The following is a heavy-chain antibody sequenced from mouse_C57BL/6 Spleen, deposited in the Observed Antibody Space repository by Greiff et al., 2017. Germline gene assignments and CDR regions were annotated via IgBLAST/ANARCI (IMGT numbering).Heavy chain of an antibody. D-gene: IGHD2-4*01. CDR2: MYPRDGST. CDR3: ARRGYDYDHFDY. Sequence: QVQLKESGPELVKPGASVKLSCKASGYTFTSYDINWVKQRPGQGLEWIGWMYPRDGSTKYNEKFKGKATLTVDTSSSTAYMELHSLTSEDSAVYFCARRGYDYDHFDYWGQGTTLTVSS. CDR1: GYTFTSYD. J-gene: IGHJ2*01. V-gene: IGHV1-85*01.